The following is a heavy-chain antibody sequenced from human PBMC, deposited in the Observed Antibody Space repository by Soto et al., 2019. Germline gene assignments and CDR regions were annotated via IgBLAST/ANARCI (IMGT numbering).Heavy chain of an antibody. CDR2: INHSGST. V-gene: IGHV4-34*01. D-gene: IGHD2-15*01. Sequence: SETLSLTCAVYGGSFSGYYWSWIRQPPGKGLEWIGEINHSGSTNYNPSLKSRVTISVDTSKNQFSLKLSSVTAADTAVYYCARGPDIVAGGNWFDPWGQGTLVTVSS. CDR3: ARGPDIVAGGNWFDP. J-gene: IGHJ5*02. CDR1: GGSFSGYY.